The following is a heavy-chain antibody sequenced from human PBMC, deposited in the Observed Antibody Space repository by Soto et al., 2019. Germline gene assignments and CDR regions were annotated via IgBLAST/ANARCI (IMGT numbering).Heavy chain of an antibody. J-gene: IGHJ4*02. CDR1: GFRFTSYD. CDR2: MSPNSGNT. D-gene: IGHD1-20*01. V-gene: IGHV1-8*02. CDR3: ATGGYNWNDFGQ. Sequence: QVQLVQSGAEVQKPGASVKVSCKASGFRFTSYDINWVRQATGQGLEWMGWMSPNSGNTAYAQKFQGRVTMTRNTSVSTAYMELSSLRSDDTAVYYCATGGYNWNDFGQWGQGTLVTVSS.